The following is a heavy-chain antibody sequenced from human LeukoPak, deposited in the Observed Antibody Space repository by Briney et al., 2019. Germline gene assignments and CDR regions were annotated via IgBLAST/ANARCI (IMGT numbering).Heavy chain of an antibody. CDR3: AKDRYVAAVAVTLFDY. D-gene: IGHD6-19*01. V-gene: IGHV3-23*01. Sequence: GGSLRLSCAASGFTFSSYAMSWVRQAPGKGLEWVSAISGSGGSTYYADSVKGRFTISRDNSKNTLYLQMNGLRAEDTAVYYCAKDRYVAAVAVTLFDYWGQGTLVTVSS. CDR1: GFTFSSYA. J-gene: IGHJ4*02. CDR2: ISGSGGST.